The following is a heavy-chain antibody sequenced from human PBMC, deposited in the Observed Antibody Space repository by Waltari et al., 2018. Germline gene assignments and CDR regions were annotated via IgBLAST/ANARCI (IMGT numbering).Heavy chain of an antibody. CDR3: ARVPGRARDWFDP. CDR1: GGSISSYY. Sequence: QVQLQESGPGLVKPSETLSLTCTVSGGSISSYYWSWIRQPPGKGLEWIGYIYYSGGPTYHPSLKSRVTISVDTSKNQFSLKLSSVTAADTAVYYCARVPGRARDWFDPWGQGTLVTVSS. J-gene: IGHJ5*02. V-gene: IGHV4-59*01. CDR2: IYYSGGP.